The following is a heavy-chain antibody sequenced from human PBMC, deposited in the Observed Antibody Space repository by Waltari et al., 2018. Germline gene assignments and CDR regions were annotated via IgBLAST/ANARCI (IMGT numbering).Heavy chain of an antibody. J-gene: IGHJ4*02. CDR3: ARIFITSGGRSLDS. D-gene: IGHD2-15*01. V-gene: IGHV3-74*01. CDR2: IRSDGPTT. CDR1: GFSFTSYW. Sequence: EVQLVEAGGALVQPGGSLRLYCEGSGFSFTSYWMHWVRQVTGKGLVWVSRIRSDGPTTEYAASVNGRFTNSRENAQNTLDLQMTSLRGEDTAVYHSARIFITSGGRSLDSWGQGTLVTVS.